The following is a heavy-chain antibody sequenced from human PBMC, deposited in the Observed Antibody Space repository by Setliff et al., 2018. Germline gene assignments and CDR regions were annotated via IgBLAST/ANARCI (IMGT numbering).Heavy chain of an antibody. D-gene: IGHD3-22*01. CDR3: ARHEFTYYYDSSGYFRPRGAFDI. CDR2: IYPGDSDT. V-gene: IGHV5-51*01. J-gene: IGHJ3*02. CDR1: GYSFTSYW. Sequence: PGESLKISCKGSGYSFTSYWIGWVRQMPGKGLEWMGIIYPGDSDTRYSPSFQGQVTISADESISTAYLQWSSLKASDTAMYYCARHEFTYYYDSSGYFRPRGAFDIWGQGTMVTVSS.